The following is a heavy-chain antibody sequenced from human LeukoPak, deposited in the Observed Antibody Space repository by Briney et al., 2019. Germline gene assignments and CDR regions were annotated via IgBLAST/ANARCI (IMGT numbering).Heavy chain of an antibody. CDR3: ARVKEQLPFDY. CDR2: IHYSGST. J-gene: IGHJ4*02. CDR1: GGSISSYY. Sequence: PSETLSLTCTVSGGSISSYYWSWIRQPPGKGLEWIGYIHYSGSTNYNPSLKSRVTISVDTSKNQFSLKLSSVTAADTAVYYCARVKEQLPFDYWGQGTLVTVSS. V-gene: IGHV4-59*01. D-gene: IGHD6-19*01.